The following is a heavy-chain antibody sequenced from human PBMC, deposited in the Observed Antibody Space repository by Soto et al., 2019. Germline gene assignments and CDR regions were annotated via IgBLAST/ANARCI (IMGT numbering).Heavy chain of an antibody. V-gene: IGHV3-74*01. CDR2: INSDGGST. J-gene: IGHJ4*02. D-gene: IGHD2-15*01. CDR3: VRTSLVVAAATREDY. Sequence: EVQLVESGGGVVQPGGSLRLSCAASGFTFGGYWMHWVRQAPGKGLVWVSRINSDGGSTSYADSVKGRFTISRDNAKNTLYLQMNSLRAEDKAVYYCVRTSLVVAAATREDYWGQGTLVTVSS. CDR1: GFTFGGYW.